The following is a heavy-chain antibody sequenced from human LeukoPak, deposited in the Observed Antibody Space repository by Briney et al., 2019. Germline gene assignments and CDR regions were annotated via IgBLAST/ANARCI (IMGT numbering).Heavy chain of an antibody. CDR2: ISSSSSYI. Sequence: GGSLRLSCAASGFTFSSYSMNWVRQAPGKGLEWVSSISSSSSYIYYADSVKGRFTISRDNAKNSLYLQMNSLRAEDTAVYYCARDLADGYNRGDAFDIWGQGTIVTVSS. CDR1: GFTFSSYS. D-gene: IGHD5-24*01. J-gene: IGHJ3*02. CDR3: ARDLADGYNRGDAFDI. V-gene: IGHV3-21*01.